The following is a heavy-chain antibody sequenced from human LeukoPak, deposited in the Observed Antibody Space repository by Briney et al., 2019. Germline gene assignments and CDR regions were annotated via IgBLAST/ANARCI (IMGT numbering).Heavy chain of an antibody. J-gene: IGHJ4*02. D-gene: IGHD3-10*01. CDR2: IYYSGST. CDR1: GGSISSSSYY. Sequence: SETLSLTCTVSGGSISSSSYYWGWIRQPPGKGLEWIGSIYYSGSTYYNPSLKSRVTISVDTSKNQFSLKLSSVTAADTAVYYCARHTDPLGDFDYWGQGTLVTVSS. V-gene: IGHV4-39*01. CDR3: ARHTDPLGDFDY.